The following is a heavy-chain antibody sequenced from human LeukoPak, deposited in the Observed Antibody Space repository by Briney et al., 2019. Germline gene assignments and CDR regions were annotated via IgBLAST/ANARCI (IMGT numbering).Heavy chain of an antibody. CDR2: IYPGDSDT. V-gene: IGHV5-51*01. D-gene: IGHD3-3*01. CDR3: ARLDDFWSGYSNFDY. J-gene: IGHJ4*02. CDR1: GYSFTSYW. Sequence: GESLKISCKGSGYSFTSYWIGWVRQMPGKGLEWMGIIYPGDSDTRYSPSFQGQVTISADKSISTAYLQWSSLKASDTAMYYCARLDDFWSGYSNFDYWRQGTLVTVSS.